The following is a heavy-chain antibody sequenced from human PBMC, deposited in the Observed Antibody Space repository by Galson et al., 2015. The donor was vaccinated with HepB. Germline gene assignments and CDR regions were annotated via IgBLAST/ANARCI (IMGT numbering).Heavy chain of an antibody. Sequence: SLRLSCAASGFTFSRYGMHWVRQAPGKGLEWVAAIWFDGSATFYRDSVKGRFSISRDDSKNILYLQMNSLRAEDTAVYSCARDAPFDSSGWTNWFDPWGQGALLTVSS. CDR1: GFTFSRYG. D-gene: IGHD6-19*01. CDR2: IWFDGSAT. CDR3: ARDAPFDSSGWTNWFDP. V-gene: IGHV3-33*01. J-gene: IGHJ5*02.